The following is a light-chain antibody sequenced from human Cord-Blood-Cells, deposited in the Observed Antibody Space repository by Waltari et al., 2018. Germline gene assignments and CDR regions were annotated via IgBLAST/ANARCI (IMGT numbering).Light chain of an antibody. CDR3: SSYTSSSTVV. V-gene: IGLV2-14*01. Sequence: QSALTQPASVSGSPGQSITISCTGTSSDVGGYNYVSWYQQHPVKAPKLMIYDVSKRPSGVSTRFSGSKAGNTASLTISGLQAEDEADYYCSSYTSSSTVVFGGGTKLTVL. J-gene: IGLJ2*01. CDR1: SSDVGGYNY. CDR2: DVS.